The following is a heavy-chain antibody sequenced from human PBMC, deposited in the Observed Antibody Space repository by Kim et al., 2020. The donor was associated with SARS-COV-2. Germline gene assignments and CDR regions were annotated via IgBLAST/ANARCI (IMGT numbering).Heavy chain of an antibody. CDR3: ARDTLARAKMGVFDL. D-gene: IGHD1-26*01. J-gene: IGHJ3*01. CDR1: GFTFTIYA. CDR2: INPGGSEK. V-gene: IGHV3-7*05. Sequence: GGSLRLSCAASGFTFTIYAMTWVRQAPGKGLEWVASINPGGSEKYSVDSVKGRFTISRDNTKNSLYLQMDSLRAEDTAVYYCARDTLARAKMGVFDLWGLGTMVTVSS.